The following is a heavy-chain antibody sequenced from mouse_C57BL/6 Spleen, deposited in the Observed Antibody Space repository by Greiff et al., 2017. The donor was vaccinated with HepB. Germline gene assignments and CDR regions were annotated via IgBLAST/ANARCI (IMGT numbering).Heavy chain of an antibody. J-gene: IGHJ4*01. CDR3: ARIYYDYEDYYAMDY. V-gene: IGHV1-64*01. Sequence: QVQLQQPGAELVKPGASVKLSCKASGYTFTSYWMHWVKQRPGQGLEWIGMIHPNSGSTNYNEKFKSKATLTVDKSSSTAYMQLSSLTSEDSAVYYCARIYYDYEDYYAMDYWGQGTSVTVSS. CDR1: GYTFTSYW. D-gene: IGHD2-4*01. CDR2: IHPNSGST.